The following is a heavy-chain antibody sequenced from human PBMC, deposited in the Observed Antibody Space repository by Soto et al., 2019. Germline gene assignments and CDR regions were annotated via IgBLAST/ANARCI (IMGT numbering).Heavy chain of an antibody. V-gene: IGHV3-11*01. Sequence: GGSLRLSCAASGFTFSDYYMSWIRQAPGKGLEWVSYISSSGSTIHYADSVKGRFTISRDNAKNSLYLQMNSLRAEDTAVYYCARERYDSSGYDFDYWGQGTLVTVSS. CDR2: ISSSGSTI. D-gene: IGHD3-22*01. CDR3: ARERYDSSGYDFDY. CDR1: GFTFSDYY. J-gene: IGHJ4*02.